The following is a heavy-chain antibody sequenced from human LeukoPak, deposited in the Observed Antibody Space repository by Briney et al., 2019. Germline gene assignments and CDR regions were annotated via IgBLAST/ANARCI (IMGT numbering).Heavy chain of an antibody. J-gene: IGHJ6*04. D-gene: IGHD2-15*01. CDR3: ARGGAGYCSGGSCSWYYGMDV. Sequence: SVRVSFKASGGTFISYAISWVRQAPGQGLEWMGGIIPIFGTANYAQKFQGRVTITADESTSTAYMELSSLRSEDTAVYYCARGGAGYCSGGSCSWYYGMDVWGKGTTVTVSS. CDR1: GGTFISYA. CDR2: IIPIFGTA. V-gene: IGHV1-69*01.